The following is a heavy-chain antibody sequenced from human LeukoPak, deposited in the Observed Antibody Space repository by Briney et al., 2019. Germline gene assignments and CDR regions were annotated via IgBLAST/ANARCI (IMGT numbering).Heavy chain of an antibody. CDR3: AREGSKAVAGPDY. D-gene: IGHD6-19*01. CDR2: INAGNGNT. J-gene: IGHJ4*02. Sequence: ASVKVSCKASGYTFTSYAMRWVRQAPGQRLEWMGWINAGNGNTKYSQKFQGRVTITRDTSASTAYMELSSLRSEDTAVYYCAREGSKAVAGPDYWGQGTLVTVSS. CDR1: GYTFTSYA. V-gene: IGHV1-3*01.